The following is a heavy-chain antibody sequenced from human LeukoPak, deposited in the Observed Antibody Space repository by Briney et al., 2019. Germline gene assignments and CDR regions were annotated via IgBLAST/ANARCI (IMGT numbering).Heavy chain of an antibody. CDR1: GATFSSYT. D-gene: IGHD5-12*01. V-gene: IGHV1-69*04. CDR3: ARDNGYVFLDY. Sequence: GSPVKVSCKASGATFSSYTISWVRQAPGQGLEWMGRIIPILGIANYAQKFPGRVTITADKSTSTAYMELSSLRSEETAVYYCARDNGYVFLDYWGQGTLVTVSS. J-gene: IGHJ4*02. CDR2: IIPILGIA.